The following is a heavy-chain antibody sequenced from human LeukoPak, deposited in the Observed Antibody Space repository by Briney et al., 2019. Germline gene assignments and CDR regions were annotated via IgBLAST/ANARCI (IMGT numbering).Heavy chain of an antibody. Sequence: PGGSLRLSCAASGFSFNSYAFHWVRQAPGKGLEWVAVISYDGSNKYYADSVKGRFTISRDNSKNTVYLQMNSRRVEDTAVYYCARGTSQGYCGGGDCYGAFDIWGQGTMVTVSS. J-gene: IGHJ3*02. CDR2: ISYDGSNK. D-gene: IGHD2-15*01. CDR1: GFSFNSYA. CDR3: ARGTSQGYCGGGDCYGAFDI. V-gene: IGHV3-30-3*01.